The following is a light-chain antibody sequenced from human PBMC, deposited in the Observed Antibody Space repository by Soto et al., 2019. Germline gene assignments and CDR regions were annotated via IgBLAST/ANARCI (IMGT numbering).Light chain of an antibody. Sequence: DIQMTQSPSSLSASVGDRVTITCQARQDIKNYLNWYQQKSGKAPKLLIYDASDLEKGVPSRFSGSGSGTDFTFTINSLQPEDIATYYCQQYDNLPLTFGGGTKVEIK. CDR3: QQYDNLPLT. V-gene: IGKV1-33*01. CDR2: DAS. J-gene: IGKJ4*01. CDR1: QDIKNY.